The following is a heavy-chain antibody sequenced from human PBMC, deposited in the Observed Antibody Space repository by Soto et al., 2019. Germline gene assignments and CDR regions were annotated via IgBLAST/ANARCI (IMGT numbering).Heavy chain of an antibody. CDR3: ARHDYGGFGL. CDR1: GGSISRSSYY. Sequence: SETLSLTCNVAGGSISRSSYYWGWIRQPPGKGLEWIGSIYYSGSTYYNPSLKSRVTISVDTSKNQFSLKLSSVTAADTAVYYCARHDYGGFGLWGQGTLVTVSS. J-gene: IGHJ4*02. V-gene: IGHV4-39*01. CDR2: IYYSGST. D-gene: IGHD4-17*01.